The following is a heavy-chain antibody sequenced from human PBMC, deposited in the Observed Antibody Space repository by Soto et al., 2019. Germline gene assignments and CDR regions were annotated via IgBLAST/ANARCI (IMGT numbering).Heavy chain of an antibody. CDR3: TRGGTRTTYWGLFDS. D-gene: IGHD7-27*01. Sequence: EVKVVESGGGLVQPGGSLRLSCAASGFTFSDNWMHWVRQPPGKGPVWVSRISGDASSTSYADSVKGRFTISRDSAKNTVELQMDSLRVEDTAVYYCTRGGTRTTYWGLFDSWGQGTLVTVSS. CDR2: ISGDASST. V-gene: IGHV3-74*01. CDR1: GFTFSDNW. J-gene: IGHJ4*02.